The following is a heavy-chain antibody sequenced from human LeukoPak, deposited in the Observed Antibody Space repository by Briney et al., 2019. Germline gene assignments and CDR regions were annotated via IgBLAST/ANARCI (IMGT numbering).Heavy chain of an antibody. V-gene: IGHV3-48*03. Sequence: GGSLRLSCAASGFTFTNFEMNWVRQAPGKGLEWVSYISYSGSTTSYADSVKGRFTISRDNAKNSLYLQMNSLRAEDTAVYYCARAGPPAFDPWGQGTLVSVSS. CDR3: ARAGPPAFDP. J-gene: IGHJ5*02. CDR1: GFTFTNFE. CDR2: ISYSGSTT.